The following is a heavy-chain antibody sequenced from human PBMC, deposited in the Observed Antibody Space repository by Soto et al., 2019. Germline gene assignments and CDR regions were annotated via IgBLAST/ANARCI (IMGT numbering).Heavy chain of an antibody. CDR1: GYTFTSYA. CDR2: INPGNGNT. D-gene: IGHD2-15*01. Sequence: QVQLVQSGAEEKKPGASVKVSCKASGYTFTSYAMHWVRQAPGQRLEWMGWINPGNGNTKCSQKFQDRVTITRDTSASTADMELSRLRSEDTAVYYCARGESVVGDYWRQGTLVTVSS. V-gene: IGHV1-3*05. J-gene: IGHJ4*02. CDR3: ARGESVVGDY.